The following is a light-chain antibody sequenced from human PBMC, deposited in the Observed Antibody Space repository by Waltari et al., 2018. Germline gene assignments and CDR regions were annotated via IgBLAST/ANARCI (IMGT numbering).Light chain of an antibody. J-gene: IGKJ1*01. CDR2: DAA. CDR1: QSISKY. V-gene: IGKV3-20*01. CDR3: QKYGTLPGT. Sequence: QSISKYLAWYQQKPGQAPRLLIYDAASRATGVPDRFGGSGSGTDFSLTISRLEPEDSAVYYCQKYGTLPGTFGQGTKVEIK.